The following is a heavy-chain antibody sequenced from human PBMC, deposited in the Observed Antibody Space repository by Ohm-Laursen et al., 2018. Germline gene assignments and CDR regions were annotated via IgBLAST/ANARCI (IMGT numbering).Heavy chain of an antibody. CDR3: ARAYYDSSGYYGYPDAFDI. J-gene: IGHJ3*02. V-gene: IGHV1-8*01. CDR1: GYTFTSYD. D-gene: IGHD3-22*01. Sequence: EASVRVSCKASGYTFTSYDINWVRQATGQGLEWMGWMSPKNDNTGYAQKFQGRVTMTRDTSINTAYMELSSLRSEDTAVYYCARAYYDSSGYYGYPDAFDIWGQGTMVTVSS. CDR2: MSPKNDNT.